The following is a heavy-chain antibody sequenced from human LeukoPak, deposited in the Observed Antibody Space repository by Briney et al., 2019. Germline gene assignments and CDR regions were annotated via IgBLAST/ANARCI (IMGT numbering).Heavy chain of an antibody. CDR2: INPNSGGT. J-gene: IGHJ4*02. V-gene: IGHV1-2*02. Sequence: ASVKVSCKASGYTFTGYYMHWVRQAPGQGLEWMGWINPNSGGTNYAQKFQGRVTMTRDTSISTAYMELSRLRFDDTAVYYCARAKYSSGWYGYWGQGTLVTVSS. D-gene: IGHD6-19*01. CDR3: ARAKYSSGWYGY. CDR1: GYTFTGYY.